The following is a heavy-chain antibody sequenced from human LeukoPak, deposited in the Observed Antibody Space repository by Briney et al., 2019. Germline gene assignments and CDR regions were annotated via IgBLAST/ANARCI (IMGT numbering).Heavy chain of an antibody. J-gene: IGHJ4*02. CDR3: AGAGGVYYFEY. CDR1: GFTFSDNV. CDR2: ISDSGVNQ. D-gene: IGHD2-8*02. Sequence: GGSLRLSCTASGFTFSDNVMHWVRQTPAKGLEWVAVISDSGVNQYYADSVKGRFTISRDNSKNTLHLQMNSLRPEDTAVYYCAGAGGVYYFEYWGQGTQVTVSS. V-gene: IGHV3-30-3*01.